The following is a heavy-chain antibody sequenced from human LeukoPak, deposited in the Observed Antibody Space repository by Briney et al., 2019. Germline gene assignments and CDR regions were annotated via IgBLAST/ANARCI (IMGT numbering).Heavy chain of an antibody. D-gene: IGHD4-11*01. Sequence: PSETLSLTCTVSGGSISSSSYYWGWMRQPPGKGLEWIGSIYYSGSTYYNPSLKSRVTISVDTSKNQFSLKLSSVTAADTAVYYCAHPRDYHDAFDIWGQGTMVTVSS. CDR3: AHPRDYHDAFDI. CDR1: GGSISSSSYY. J-gene: IGHJ3*02. CDR2: IYYSGST. V-gene: IGHV4-39*07.